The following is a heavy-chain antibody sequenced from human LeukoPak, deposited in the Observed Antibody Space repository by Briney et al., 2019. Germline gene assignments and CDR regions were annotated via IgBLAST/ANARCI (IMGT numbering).Heavy chain of an antibody. CDR1: GFTFSSYE. CDR3: ARDLGLYDYGGNIDY. J-gene: IGHJ4*02. CDR2: ISKSGGTI. V-gene: IGHV3-48*03. Sequence: GGSLRLSCAASGFTFSSYEMIWVRQAPGKGLEWVSYISKSGGTIYYADSVKGRFTISRDNAKNSLSLQMNSLRAGDTAVYYCARDLGLYDYGGNIDYWGQGTLVTVSS. D-gene: IGHD4-23*01.